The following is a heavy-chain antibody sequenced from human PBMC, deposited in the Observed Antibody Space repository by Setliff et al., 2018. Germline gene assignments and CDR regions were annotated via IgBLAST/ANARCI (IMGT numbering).Heavy chain of an antibody. D-gene: IGHD2-8*01. CDR1: GYTFTYYG. V-gene: IGHV1-18*01. CDR2: ISPYTGNT. CDR3: SRLVRYCTRTTCQRLSGGEF. Sequence: ASVKVSCKASGYTFTYYGISWVRQAPGQGLEWMGWISPYTGNTYSAQRFQGRVTLTTDTSTSTAYMELRSLGSDDTAVYYCSRLVRYCTRTTCQRLSGGEFWGQGTLVTVSS. J-gene: IGHJ4*02.